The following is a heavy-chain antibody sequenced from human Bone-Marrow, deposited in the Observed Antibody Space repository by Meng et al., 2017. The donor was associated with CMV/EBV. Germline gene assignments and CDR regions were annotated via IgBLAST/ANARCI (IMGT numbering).Heavy chain of an antibody. D-gene: IGHD1-20*01. Sequence: GESLRLSCAASGFTLSKAWMGCVRQAPGKGLEWVGRIKSKTDGGTTDYAAPVKGRFTISRDDSKNTLYLQMNSLKTEDTAVYYCTTVGNWIFYYYYGMDVWGQGTTVTVPS. CDR1: GFTLSKAW. CDR3: TTVGNWIFYYYYGMDV. J-gene: IGHJ6*01. CDR2: IKSKTDGGTT. V-gene: IGHV3-15*01.